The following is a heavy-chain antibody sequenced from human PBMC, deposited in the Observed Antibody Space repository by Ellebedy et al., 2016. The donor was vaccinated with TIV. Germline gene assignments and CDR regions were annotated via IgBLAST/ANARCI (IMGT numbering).Heavy chain of an antibody. D-gene: IGHD3-22*01. J-gene: IGHJ2*01. CDR1: GFNFDDYA. Sequence: GGSLRLSXAASGFNFDDYAMHWVRQAPGKDLEWVSGISWNSGSVNYADSVKGRFTISRDNVNDSLHLQMNSLRPEDTAFYYCAKDKSVSGSSFWFFDLWGRGTLVTVSS. CDR2: ISWNSGSV. CDR3: AKDKSVSGSSFWFFDL. V-gene: IGHV3-9*01.